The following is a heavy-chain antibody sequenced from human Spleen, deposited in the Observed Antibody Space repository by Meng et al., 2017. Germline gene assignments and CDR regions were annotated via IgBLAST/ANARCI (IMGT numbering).Heavy chain of an antibody. CDR2: ISSSSSYI. V-gene: IGHV3-21*01. J-gene: IGHJ6*02. CDR3: ARVAVAGTVLAYWYYYYGMDV. D-gene: IGHD6-19*01. Sequence: GESLKISCAASGFTFSSYSMNWVRQAPGKGLERVSSISSSSSYIYYADSVKGRFTISRDNAKNSLYLQMNSLRAEDTAVYYCARVAVAGTVLAYWYYYYGMDVWGQGTTVTVSS. CDR1: GFTFSSYS.